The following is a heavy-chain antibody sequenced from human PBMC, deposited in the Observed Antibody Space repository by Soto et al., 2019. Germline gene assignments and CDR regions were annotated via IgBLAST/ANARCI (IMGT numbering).Heavy chain of an antibody. V-gene: IGHV4-59*01. CDR2: IYYSGSP. CDR1: GGSISRYY. D-gene: IGHD3-3*01. J-gene: IGHJ6*02. Sequence: PSETRCCTCSLAGGSISRYYCSWLRRPPGKGLEWIGYIYYSGSPNYNPSLKSRVTISVDTSKNQLSLKLSSVTAADTAEYYCARTYDFWSGYYFRYYYGMDVWGQGTTVT. CDR3: ARTYDFWSGYYFRYYYGMDV.